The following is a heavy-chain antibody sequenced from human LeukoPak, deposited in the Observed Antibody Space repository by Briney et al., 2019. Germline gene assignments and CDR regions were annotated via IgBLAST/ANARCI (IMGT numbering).Heavy chain of an antibody. J-gene: IGHJ4*02. Sequence: GGSLRLSCAASGFTFSSYSMNWVRQAPGKGLEWVSSISSSSSYIYYADSVKGRFTISRDNAKNSLYLQMNSLRAEDTAVYYCARGEDSSRRRNPPDYWGQGTLVTVSS. V-gene: IGHV3-21*01. CDR3: ARGEDSSRRRNPPDY. D-gene: IGHD6-13*01. CDR2: ISSSSSYI. CDR1: GFTFSSYS.